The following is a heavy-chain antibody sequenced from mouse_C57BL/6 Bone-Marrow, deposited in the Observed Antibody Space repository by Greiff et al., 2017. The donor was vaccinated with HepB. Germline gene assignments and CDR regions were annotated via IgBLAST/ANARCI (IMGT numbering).Heavy chain of an antibody. J-gene: IGHJ4*01. V-gene: IGHV1-69*01. D-gene: IGHD2-1*01. CDR2: IDPSDSYT. Sequence: QVQLKQPGAELVMPGASVKLSCKASGYTFTSYWMHWVKQRPGQGLEWIGEIDPSDSYTNYNQKFKGKSTLTVDKSSSTAYMQLSSLTSEDSAVYYCARSEVTGTYAMDYWGQGTSVTVSS. CDR3: ARSEVTGTYAMDY. CDR1: GYTFTSYW.